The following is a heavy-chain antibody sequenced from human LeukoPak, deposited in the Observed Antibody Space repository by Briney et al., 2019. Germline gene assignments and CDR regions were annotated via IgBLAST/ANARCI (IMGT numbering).Heavy chain of an antibody. J-gene: IGHJ4*02. Sequence: GGSLRLSCAASGFTLSAYAMGWVRQAPGKGLEWVSGISGTYGSTNYADSVKGRFTVSRDISKNTVYLQMNSLRPEDTAVYYCAKFNLYLAPGYFDYWGQGTLVTVSS. D-gene: IGHD3-16*01. CDR3: AKFNLYLAPGYFDY. CDR1: GFTLSAYA. CDR2: ISGTYGST. V-gene: IGHV3-23*01.